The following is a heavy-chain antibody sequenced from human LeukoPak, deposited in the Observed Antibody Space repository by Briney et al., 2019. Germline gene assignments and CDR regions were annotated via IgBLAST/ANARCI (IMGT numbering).Heavy chain of an antibody. Sequence: SETLSLTCTVSGGSVSSGTYYWNWIRQHPGKGLEWIGYIPYSGSTFYNPSLESRVTISLDTSKNQFSLKLSSVTAADTAVYYCARTPGYSSSWSRGFDYWGQGTLVTVSS. J-gene: IGHJ4*02. CDR3: ARTPGYSSSWSRGFDY. CDR1: GGSVSSGTYY. CDR2: IPYSGST. V-gene: IGHV4-31*03. D-gene: IGHD6-13*01.